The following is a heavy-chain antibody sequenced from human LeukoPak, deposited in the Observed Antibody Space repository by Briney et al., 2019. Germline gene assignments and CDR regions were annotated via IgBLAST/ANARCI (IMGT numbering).Heavy chain of an antibody. J-gene: IGHJ5*02. CDR2: IYYSGST. Sequence: PSETLSLTCTVSGGSISSSSYYWGWIRQPPGKGLEWIGSIYYSGSTYYNPSLKSRVTISVDTSKNQFSLKLSSVTAADTAVYYCARHAPTLRIFDPWGQGTLVTVSS. D-gene: IGHD3-16*01. CDR3: ARHAPTLRIFDP. CDR1: GGSISSSSYY. V-gene: IGHV4-39*01.